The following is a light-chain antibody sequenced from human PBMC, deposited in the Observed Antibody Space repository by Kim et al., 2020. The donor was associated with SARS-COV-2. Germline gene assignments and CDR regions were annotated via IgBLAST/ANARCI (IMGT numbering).Light chain of an antibody. CDR3: QTWDTGIRV. V-gene: IGLV4-69*01. Sequence: AAVTLTRKRSSGHSPYPIAWHQQQPEKGPRYLMKVDSDGSHNKGDGIPDRFSGSSSGAERYLTISSLQSEDEADYYCQTWDTGIRVFGGGTKVTVL. CDR2: VDSDGSH. CDR1: SGHSPYP. J-gene: IGLJ3*02.